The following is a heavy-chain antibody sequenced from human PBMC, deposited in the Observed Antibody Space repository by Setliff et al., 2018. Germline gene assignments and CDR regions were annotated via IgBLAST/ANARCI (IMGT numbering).Heavy chain of an antibody. CDR3: ISLWLGYYGLDV. V-gene: IGHV3-15*01. J-gene: IGHJ6*02. D-gene: IGHD5-18*01. CDR1: GFTFSNAW. CDR2: IKRESDGGTT. Sequence: GGSLRLSCAATGFTFSNAWMSWVRQAPGKGLEWVGRIKRESDGGTTDYAAPVKGRFTISRDDSKNTLYLQMNSLKTEDTAVYYCISLWLGYYGLDVWGQGTTVTVSS.